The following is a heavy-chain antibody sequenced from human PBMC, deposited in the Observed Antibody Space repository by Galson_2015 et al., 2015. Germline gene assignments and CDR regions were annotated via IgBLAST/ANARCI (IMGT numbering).Heavy chain of an antibody. Sequence: QSGAEVTKPGESLKISCQGFGYSFTNYWIGWVRQMPGKGLEWMGIIYPGDSDTRYSPSFQGQVTISADTSISTAYLQWSSLRASDTAIHYCARRLGYCSSSTCYAYWYFDLWGRGTLVTVSS. J-gene: IGHJ2*01. CDR3: ARRLGYCSSSTCYAYWYFDL. CDR1: GYSFTNYW. V-gene: IGHV5-51*01. D-gene: IGHD2-2*01. CDR2: IYPGDSDT.